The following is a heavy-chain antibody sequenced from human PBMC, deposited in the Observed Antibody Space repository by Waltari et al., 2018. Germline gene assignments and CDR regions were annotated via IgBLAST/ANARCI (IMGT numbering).Heavy chain of an antibody. D-gene: IGHD3-10*01. Sequence: QVQLVQSGAEVKKPGSSVQVSCKASGGTFSSYTISWVRQAPGTGLEWMGRISPILGIANYAQKFQVRVTITAEKSTSTAYMELSSLRSEDTAVYYCATSLLMVRGVRSYGFDPWGQGTLVTVSS. CDR2: ISPILGIA. CDR1: GGTFSSYT. CDR3: ATSLLMVRGVRSYGFDP. V-gene: IGHV1-69*02. J-gene: IGHJ5*02.